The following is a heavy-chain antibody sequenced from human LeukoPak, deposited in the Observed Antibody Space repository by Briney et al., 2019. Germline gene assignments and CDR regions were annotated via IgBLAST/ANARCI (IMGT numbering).Heavy chain of an antibody. J-gene: IGHJ4*02. CDR1: GFTFSSYA. D-gene: IGHD1-26*01. V-gene: IGHV3-30*04. Sequence: LTGGSLRLSCAASGFTFSSYAMHWVRQAPGKGLEWVAVVSSDGRNKYYADSVTGRFTISRDNSRNTLYLQMNSLRPEDTAVYYCARDTPPSTTDWAGLYYWGQGTLVTVSS. CDR2: VSSDGRNK. CDR3: ARDTPPSTTDWAGLYY.